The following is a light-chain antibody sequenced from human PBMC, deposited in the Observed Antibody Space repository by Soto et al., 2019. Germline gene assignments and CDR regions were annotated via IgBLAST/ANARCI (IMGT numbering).Light chain of an antibody. CDR2: DNT. V-gene: IGLV1-40*01. CDR1: TSN. CDR3: QFFDSLSGSVV. J-gene: IGLJ3*02. Sequence: QSVLTQPPSVSGAPGQTVTISCTGTTSNVHWYQQLPGTAPKLLIFDNTNRPSGVPDRFSGSKSDTSASLAITGLQAEDEADYYCQFFDSLSGSVVFGGGTKVTVL.